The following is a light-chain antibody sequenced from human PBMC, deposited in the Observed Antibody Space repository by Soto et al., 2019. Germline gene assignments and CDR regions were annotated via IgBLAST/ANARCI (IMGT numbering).Light chain of an antibody. CDR1: QSVSSSY. CDR2: GAS. CDR3: QQYGSSPPWA. Sequence: EIVLTQSPGTLSLSPGERATLSCRASQSVSSSYLAWYQQKPGQAPRLLIYGASSRATGIPDRLTGGGSGTDFILTVSRLEPEYFAVYNCQQYGSSPPWAFGQGTKVDIK. V-gene: IGKV3-20*01. J-gene: IGKJ1*01.